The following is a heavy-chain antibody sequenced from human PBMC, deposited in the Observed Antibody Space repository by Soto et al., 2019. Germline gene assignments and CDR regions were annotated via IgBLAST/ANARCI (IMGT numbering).Heavy chain of an antibody. CDR1: GFTFSSNA. CDR2: ISYGGSDK. D-gene: IGHD3-22*01. CDR3: ARGSSRYDSAGYIDY. J-gene: IGHJ4*02. Sequence: PLRLSCAASGFTFSSNAMHWVRQAPGKGLEWVAVISYGGSDKYYADSVKGRFTISRDNSKNTLYLQMNSLRVEDTAVFYCARGSSRYDSAGYIDYWGRGTLVTVSS. V-gene: IGHV3-30-3*01.